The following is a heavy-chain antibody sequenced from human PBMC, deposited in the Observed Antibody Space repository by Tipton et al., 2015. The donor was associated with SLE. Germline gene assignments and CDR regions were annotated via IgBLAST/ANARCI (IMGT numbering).Heavy chain of an antibody. Sequence: TLSLTCTLSGGSFRSGSYYWSWVRQAAGKGLEWIGHIYPSGTTNYNPSLKSRATLSIDMSNKQFYLKVGSMTAADTAVYYCAGYCTSTSCYEARGGMDVWGQGTTVTVSS. D-gene: IGHD2-2*01. CDR2: IYPSGTT. CDR1: GGSFRSGSYY. V-gene: IGHV4-61*09. J-gene: IGHJ6*02. CDR3: AGYCTSTSCYEARGGMDV.